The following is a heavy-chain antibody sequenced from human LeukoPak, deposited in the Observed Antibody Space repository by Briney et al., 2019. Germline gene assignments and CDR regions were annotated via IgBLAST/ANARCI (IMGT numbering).Heavy chain of an antibody. CDR3: IRYSSSSDKNDF. J-gene: IGHJ4*02. D-gene: IGHD6-6*01. Sequence: GGSLRLSCAASGFTFSDSAMLWVRQASGKGLEWVGRIRNKANSYTTAYAASVKGRFTISRDDSKSTAYLQMNSLKTEDTAVYYCIRYSSSSDKNDFWGQGTLVTVSS. CDR1: GFTFSDSA. V-gene: IGHV3-73*01. CDR2: IRNKANSYTT.